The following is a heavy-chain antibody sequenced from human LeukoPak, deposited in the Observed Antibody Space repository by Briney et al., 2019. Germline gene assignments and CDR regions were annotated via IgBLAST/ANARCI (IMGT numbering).Heavy chain of an antibody. D-gene: IGHD3-16*01. Sequence: SETLSLTCTVSGGSISSYYWSWIRQPPGKGLEWIGYIYYSGSTNYNPSLKSRVTISVDTSKNQFSLKLSSVTAADTAVYYCARAYDSDAFDIWGQGTMVTVSS. J-gene: IGHJ3*02. CDR3: ARAYDSDAFDI. CDR2: IYYSGST. V-gene: IGHV4-59*01. CDR1: GGSISSYY.